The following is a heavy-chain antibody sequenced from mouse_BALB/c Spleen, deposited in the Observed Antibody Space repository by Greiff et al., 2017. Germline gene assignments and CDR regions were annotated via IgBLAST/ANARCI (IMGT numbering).Heavy chain of an antibody. D-gene: IGHD1-1*01. V-gene: IGHV5-4*02. Sequence: EVQLVESGGGLVKPGGSLKLSCAASGFTFSDYYMYWVRQTPEKRLEWVATISDGGSYTYYPDSVKGRFTISRDNAKNNLYLQMSSLKSEDTAMYYCARVDYYGSSSPFAYWGQGTLVTVCA. CDR1: GFTFSDYY. CDR2: ISDGGSYT. CDR3: ARVDYYGSSSPFAY. J-gene: IGHJ3*01.